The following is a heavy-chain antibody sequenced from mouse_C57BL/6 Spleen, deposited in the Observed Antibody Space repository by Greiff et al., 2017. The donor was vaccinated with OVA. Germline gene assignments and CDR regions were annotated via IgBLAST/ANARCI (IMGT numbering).Heavy chain of an antibody. J-gene: IGHJ2*01. V-gene: IGHV1-26*01. CDR2: INPNNGGT. CDR3: AREWDFFDY. CDR1: GYTFTDYY. Sequence: VQLQQSGPELVKPGASVKISCKASGYTFTDYYMNWVKQSHGKSLEWIGDINPNNGGTSYNQKFKGKATLTVDKSSSTAYMELRSLTSEDSAVYYCAREWDFFDYWGQGTTLTVSS. D-gene: IGHD1-3*01.